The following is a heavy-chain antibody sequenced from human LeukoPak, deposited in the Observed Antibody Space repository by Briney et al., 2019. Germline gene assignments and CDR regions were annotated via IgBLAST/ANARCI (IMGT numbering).Heavy chain of an antibody. J-gene: IGHJ3*01. CDR1: GFTFSTYG. Sequence: GGSLRLSCVASGFTFSTYGIHWVRQAPGKGLEWVAFVRFDGSNKYYADSVKGRFTISRDNSKNTLYVQVNSLRAEDTAVYYCAKDRSRDGYDAFDLWGQGTMVSVSS. D-gene: IGHD5-24*01. CDR3: AKDRSRDGYDAFDL. CDR2: VRFDGSNK. V-gene: IGHV3-30*02.